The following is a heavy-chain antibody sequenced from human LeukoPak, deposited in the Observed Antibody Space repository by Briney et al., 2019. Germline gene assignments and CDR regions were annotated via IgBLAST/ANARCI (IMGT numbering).Heavy chain of an antibody. CDR3: ARAPYDYGDYDY. D-gene: IGHD4-17*01. CDR1: GYSISRGFY. Sequence: PSETLSLTCAVPGYSISRGFYWGWIRQPPGKGLEWIGSIYRSGSTYYNPSLKTRVTISVDTSKNQFSLKLSSVTAADTAVYYCARAPYDYGDYDYWGQGTLVTVSS. J-gene: IGHJ4*02. CDR2: IYRSGST. V-gene: IGHV4-38-2*01.